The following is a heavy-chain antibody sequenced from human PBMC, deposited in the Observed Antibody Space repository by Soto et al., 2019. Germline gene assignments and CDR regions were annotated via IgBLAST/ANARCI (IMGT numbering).Heavy chain of an antibody. Sequence: EVQLVESGGGLVKPGGSLRLSCAASGFTFSSYSMNWVRQAPGKGLEWVSSISSSSSYIYYADSVKGRFTISRDNAKNSLYLQMNSLRAEDTAVYYCARALSITGTRSWDHDYWGQGTLVTVSS. CDR3: ARALSITGTRSWDHDY. D-gene: IGHD1-7*01. CDR1: GFTFSSYS. V-gene: IGHV3-21*01. CDR2: ISSSSSYI. J-gene: IGHJ4*02.